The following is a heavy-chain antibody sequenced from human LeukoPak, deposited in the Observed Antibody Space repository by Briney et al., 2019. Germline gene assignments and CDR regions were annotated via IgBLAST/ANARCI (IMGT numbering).Heavy chain of an antibody. V-gene: IGHV3-30-3*01. Sequence: GGSLRLSCAASGFTFSTYAMHWVRQAPGRGLEWVAIISYDGNTKYYADSLKGRFTISRDNSKNTLYLQMNSLRPEDTAVYYCAREDDGRGDFDHWGQGTLVTVSP. J-gene: IGHJ4*02. CDR1: GFTFSTYA. D-gene: IGHD1-26*01. CDR3: AREDDGRGDFDH. CDR2: ISYDGNTK.